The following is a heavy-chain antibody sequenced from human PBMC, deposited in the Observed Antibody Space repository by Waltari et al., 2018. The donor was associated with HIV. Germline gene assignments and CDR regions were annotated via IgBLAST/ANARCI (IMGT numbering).Heavy chain of an antibody. CDR3: AREIPTSCSGANCYSDF. CDR2: VYYRGST. CDR1: GDSINSGGFY. V-gene: IGHV4-31*03. Sequence: QVQLQESGPGLVKPSQTLSLTCTVSGDSINSGGFYWAWIRQHPEKGLEWIGFVYYRGSTFSNPSFKSRATISGDTSKNQFSLKLTSMTAADTAVYYCAREIPTSCSGANCYSDFWSRGTLVTVSS. J-gene: IGHJ4*02. D-gene: IGHD2-15*01.